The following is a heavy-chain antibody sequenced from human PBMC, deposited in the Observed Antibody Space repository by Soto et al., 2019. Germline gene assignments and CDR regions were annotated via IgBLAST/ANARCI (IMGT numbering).Heavy chain of an antibody. D-gene: IGHD1-26*01. J-gene: IGHJ4*02. Sequence: QVQLVESGGGVVQPGRSLRLSCAASGFTFSSYGMHWVRQAPGKGLEWVAVIWYDGSNKYYADSVKGRFTISRDNSKNTLYLQMNSMRAEDTAVYYCAREIQGALDYWGQGTLVTVSS. CDR1: GFTFSSYG. CDR3: AREIQGALDY. V-gene: IGHV3-33*01. CDR2: IWYDGSNK.